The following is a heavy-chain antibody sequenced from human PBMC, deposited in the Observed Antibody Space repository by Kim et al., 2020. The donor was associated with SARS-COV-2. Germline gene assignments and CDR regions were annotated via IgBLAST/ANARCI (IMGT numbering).Heavy chain of an antibody. CDR1: GYTFTSYG. Sequence: ASVKVSCKASGYTFTSYGISWVRQAPGQGLEWMGWISAYNGNTNYAQKLQGRVTMTTDTSTSTAYMELRSLRSDDTAVYYCARVVDMVRGWVRWFDPWGQGTLVTVSS. V-gene: IGHV1-18*01. D-gene: IGHD3-10*01. CDR3: ARVVDMVRGWVRWFDP. CDR2: ISAYNGNT. J-gene: IGHJ5*02.